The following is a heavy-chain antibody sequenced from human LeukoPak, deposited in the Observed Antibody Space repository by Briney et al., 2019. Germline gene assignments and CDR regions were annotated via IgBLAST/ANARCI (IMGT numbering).Heavy chain of an antibody. CDR2: IYPGDSDT. J-gene: IGHJ6*03. V-gene: IGHV5-51*01. D-gene: IGHD4-23*01. CDR1: GYSFTSYW. Sequence: LGESLKISCKGSGYSFTSYWIGWVRQMPGKGLEWMGIIYPGDSDTRYSPSFQGQVTISADKSISTAYLQWSSLKASDTAMYYCARQVTTVVPGDYYYYYYYMDVWGKGTTVTVSS. CDR3: ARQVTTVVPGDYYYYYYYMDV.